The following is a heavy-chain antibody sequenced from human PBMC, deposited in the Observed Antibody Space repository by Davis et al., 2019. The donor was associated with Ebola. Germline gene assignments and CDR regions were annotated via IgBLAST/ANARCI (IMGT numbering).Heavy chain of an antibody. V-gene: IGHV4-59*01. CDR2: IYYSGIT. CDR3: ARDSGLGMDV. Sequence: MPSETLSLTCTVSGGSISNYYWSWIRQPPGKGLEWIGYIYYSGITNYNPSLKSRVTISVDTSKNQFSLKLSSVTAADTAVYYCARDSGLGMDVWGQGTTVTVSS. CDR1: GGSISNYY. D-gene: IGHD3-10*01. J-gene: IGHJ6*02.